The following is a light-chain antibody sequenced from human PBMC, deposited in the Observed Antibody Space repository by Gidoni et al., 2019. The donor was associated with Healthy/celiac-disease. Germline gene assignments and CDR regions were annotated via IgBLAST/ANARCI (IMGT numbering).Light chain of an antibody. Sequence: AIRMTQSPSSFAASTGDRVTITCRASQGISRYLALYQQKPGKAPKLLLYAASTLQSGVPSRFSGSGSGTDFTLTISYLQSEDFATYYCQQYYSYPRTFGQGTKVEIK. CDR1: QGISRY. V-gene: IGKV1-8*01. CDR2: AAS. CDR3: QQYYSYPRT. J-gene: IGKJ1*01.